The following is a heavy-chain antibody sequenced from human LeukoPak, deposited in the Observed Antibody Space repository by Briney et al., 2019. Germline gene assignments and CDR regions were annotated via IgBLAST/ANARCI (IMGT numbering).Heavy chain of an antibody. J-gene: IGHJ4*02. V-gene: IGHV3-23*01. CDR3: AKEVGSSGYYYVPFDY. D-gene: IGHD3-22*01. CDR2: ISGGGGGT. CDR1: GFTFSNYG. Sequence: GGSLRLSCAGAGFTFSNYGMSWVRQAPGKGLEWVSAISGGGGGTYYADSVKGRFTISRDDSKNTLYLQMNSLRAEDTAVYYCAKEVGSSGYYYVPFDYWGQGTLVTVSS.